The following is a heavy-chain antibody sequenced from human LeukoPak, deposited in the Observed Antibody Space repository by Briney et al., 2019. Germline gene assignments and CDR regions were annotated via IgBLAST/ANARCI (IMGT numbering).Heavy chain of an antibody. D-gene: IGHD3-3*01. CDR2: IYYSGST. CDR1: GGSISSYY. V-gene: IGHV4-59*01. J-gene: IGHJ4*02. CDR3: ARSYDFWSGYYDY. Sequence: PSETLSLTCTVSGGSISSYYWSWIRQPPGKGLEWIGYIYYSGSTNYNPSLKGRVTISVDTSKNQFSLKLSSVTAADTAVYYCARSYDFWSGYYDYWGQGTLVTVSS.